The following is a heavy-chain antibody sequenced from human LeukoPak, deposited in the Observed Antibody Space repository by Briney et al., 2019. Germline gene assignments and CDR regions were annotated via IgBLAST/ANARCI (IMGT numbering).Heavy chain of an antibody. V-gene: IGHV1-18*01. J-gene: IGHJ4*02. D-gene: IGHD2-15*01. CDR2: INTHKGHT. Sequence: ASVKVSCKASGYTFTNYNIYWVRQAPGQGLECIWCINTHKGHTNFLQKFQGRVTVTRDISTNTAYMELRRLRSDDTAVYYCAREFGHCSGDNCFYYFDLWGQGSQVIVSS. CDR1: GYTFTNYN. CDR3: AREFGHCSGDNCFYYFDL.